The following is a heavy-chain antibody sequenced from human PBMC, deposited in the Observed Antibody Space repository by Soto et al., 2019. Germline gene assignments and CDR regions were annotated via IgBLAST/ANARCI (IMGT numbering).Heavy chain of an antibody. Sequence: QMQLVQSGPEVKKPGTSVKVSCKASGFTFTSSAVQWVRQARGQCLEWIGWIVVGSGNTNYAQKFQERVTITRDMSTSTAYMELSSLRSEDTAVYYCAADRFYEYSSVWYEFDYWGQGTLVTVSS. CDR3: AADRFYEYSSVWYEFDY. CDR1: GFTFTSSA. J-gene: IGHJ4*02. CDR2: IVVGSGNT. D-gene: IGHD6-19*01. V-gene: IGHV1-58*01.